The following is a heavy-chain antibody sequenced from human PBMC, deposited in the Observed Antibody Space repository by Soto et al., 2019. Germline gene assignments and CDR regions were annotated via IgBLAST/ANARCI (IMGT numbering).Heavy chain of an antibody. CDR2: IYHSGST. D-gene: IGHD2-2*01. V-gene: IGHV4-4*02. Sequence: SETLSLTCAVSGGSISSSNWWSWVRQPPGKGLEWIGEIYHSGSTNYNPSLKSRVTISVDKSKNQFSLKLSSVTAADTAVYYCARRNIVVVPADFDYWGQGTLVTVSS. CDR1: GGSISSSNW. J-gene: IGHJ4*02. CDR3: ARRNIVVVPADFDY.